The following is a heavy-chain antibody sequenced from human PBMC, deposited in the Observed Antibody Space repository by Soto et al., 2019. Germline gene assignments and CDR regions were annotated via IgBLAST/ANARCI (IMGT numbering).Heavy chain of an antibody. CDR1: GGTFSSYA. J-gene: IGHJ4*02. CDR2: IIPIFGTA. V-gene: IGHV1-69*01. CDR3: ASARPYSGSGCGGYFDY. Sequence: QVQLVQSGAEVKKPGSSVKVSCKASGGTFSSYAISWVRQAPGQGLEWMGGIIPIFGTANYAQKFQGRVTITADESTSPAYMELSSLGSEDTAVYYCASARPYSGSGCGGYFDYWGQGSLVTVSA. D-gene: IGHD1-26*01.